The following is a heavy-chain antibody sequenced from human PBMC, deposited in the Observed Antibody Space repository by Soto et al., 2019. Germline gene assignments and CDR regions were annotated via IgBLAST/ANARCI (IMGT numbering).Heavy chain of an antibody. CDR3: AKDPNTVTTGWFFDI. V-gene: IGHV3-23*01. CDR1: GLIFSNYD. J-gene: IGHJ2*01. Sequence: EVELLESGGGLVQPGGSLRLSCTASGLIFSNYDMTWVRQAPGKGLEWVSSITDTGGATYYADSVKGRFTISRDNSKNTLYLQMNTLKVEDSAFYSCAKDPNTVTTGWFFDIWGRGTLVSVSS. CDR2: ITDTGGAT. D-gene: IGHD4-17*01.